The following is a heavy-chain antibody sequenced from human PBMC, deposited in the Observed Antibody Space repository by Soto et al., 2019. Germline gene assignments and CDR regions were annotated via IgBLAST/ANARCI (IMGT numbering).Heavy chain of an antibody. V-gene: IGHV3-13*01. CDR3: ARGSRTVRNYDFWSGPIDY. Sequence: PGGSLRLSCAASGFTFSSYDMHWVRQATGKGLEWVSAIGTAGDTYYPGSVKGRFTISRENAKNSLYLQMNSLRAEDTAVYYFARGSRTVRNYDFWSGPIDYWGQGTPVTVSS. CDR1: GFTFSSYD. J-gene: IGHJ4*02. D-gene: IGHD3-3*01. CDR2: IGTAGDT.